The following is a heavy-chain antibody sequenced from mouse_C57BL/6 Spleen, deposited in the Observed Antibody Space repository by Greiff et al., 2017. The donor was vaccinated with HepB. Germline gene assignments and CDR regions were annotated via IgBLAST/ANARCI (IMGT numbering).Heavy chain of an antibody. J-gene: IGHJ4*01. D-gene: IGHD1-1*01. Sequence: QVQLQQPGAELVKPGASVKLSCKASGYTFTSYWMHWVKQRPGQGLEWIGMIHPNSGSTNYNEKFKSKATLTVDKSSSTAYMQLSSLTSEDSAVYYCARPLTTVVADAMDYWGQGTSVTVSS. CDR2: IHPNSGST. CDR1: GYTFTSYW. CDR3: ARPLTTVVADAMDY. V-gene: IGHV1-64*01.